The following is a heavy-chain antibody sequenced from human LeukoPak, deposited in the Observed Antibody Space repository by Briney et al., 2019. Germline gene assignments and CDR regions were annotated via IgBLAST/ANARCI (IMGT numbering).Heavy chain of an antibody. J-gene: IGHJ5*02. V-gene: IGHV6-1*01. Sequence: SQTLSLTCTISGDSVSSNSAAWNWIRPSPSRGLEWLGRTYYRTKWYNDYAVSVKSRITINPYTSKNQFSLQLNSVTPEDTAVYYCARSSTSWPTRPFDPWGQGTLVTVSS. CDR3: ARSSTSWPTRPFDP. D-gene: IGHD2-2*01. CDR1: GDSVSSNSAA. CDR2: TYYRTKWYN.